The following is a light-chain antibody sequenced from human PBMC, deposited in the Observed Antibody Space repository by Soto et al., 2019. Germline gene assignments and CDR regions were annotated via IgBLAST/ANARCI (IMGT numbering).Light chain of an antibody. J-gene: IGKJ1*01. CDR2: KAS. V-gene: IGKV1-5*03. CDR3: QQYNRYTWT. CDR1: QSIRSW. Sequence: DIQMTQSPSTLSASVGDRVTITCQASQSIRSWLSWYQQKPRKAPKVLIYKASRLESGVPSRFSGSGSGTEFTLTISSLQPDDFATYYCQQYNRYTWTFGQRTKVAI.